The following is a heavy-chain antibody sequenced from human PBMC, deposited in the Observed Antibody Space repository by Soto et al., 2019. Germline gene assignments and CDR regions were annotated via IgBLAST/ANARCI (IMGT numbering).Heavy chain of an antibody. V-gene: IGHV1-18*01. CDR3: ARARQQLTPYGMDV. D-gene: IGHD6-13*01. CDR2: ISAYNGNT. Sequence: ASVKVSCKASGYTFTSYGISWVRQAPGQGLEWMGWISAYNGNTNYAQKLQGRVTMTTDTSTSTAYMELRSLRSDDTAVYYCARARQQLTPYGMDVWGQGTTVTVSS. J-gene: IGHJ6*02. CDR1: GYTFTSYG.